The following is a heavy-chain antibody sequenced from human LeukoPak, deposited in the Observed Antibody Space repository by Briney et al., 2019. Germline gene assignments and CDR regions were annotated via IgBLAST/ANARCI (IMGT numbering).Heavy chain of an antibody. J-gene: IGHJ5*02. Sequence: SETLSLTCAVYGGSFSGYYWSWIRQPPGKGLEWIGSIYHSGSTYYNPSLESRVTISVDTSKNQFSLKLSSVTAADTAVYYCARAPTYYCSGGSCYRGAWFDPWGQGTLVTVSS. D-gene: IGHD2-15*01. CDR3: ARAPTYYCSGGSCYRGAWFDP. CDR1: GGSFSGYY. V-gene: IGHV4-34*01. CDR2: IYHSGST.